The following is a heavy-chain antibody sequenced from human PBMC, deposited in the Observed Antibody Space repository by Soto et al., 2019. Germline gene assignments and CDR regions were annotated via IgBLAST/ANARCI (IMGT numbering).Heavy chain of an antibody. CDR3: ATELGDNPASPFDS. J-gene: IGHJ4*02. Sequence: QVQLVQSGAEVKKPESSVKVSCKDSGVTFSSETISWVRQAPGQGLEWVGGIIPLFGTANYAQKFQGRVTITADESTSSLYIELSSLRSDDTAVYYCATELGDNPASPFDSWGQGTLVTVSS. CDR1: GVTFSSET. CDR2: IIPLFGTA. D-gene: IGHD2-21*01. V-gene: IGHV1-69*01.